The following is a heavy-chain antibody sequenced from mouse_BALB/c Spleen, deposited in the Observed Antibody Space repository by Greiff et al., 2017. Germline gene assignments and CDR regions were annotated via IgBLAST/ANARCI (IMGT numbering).Heavy chain of an antibody. Sequence: VQLQQSGPELVKPGASVKISCKASGYTFTDYNMHWVKQSHGKSLEWIGYIYPYNGGTGYNQKFKSKATLTVDNSSSTAYMELRSLTSEDSAVYYCARNGYYYGSSYFDYWGQGTTLTVSS. J-gene: IGHJ2*01. D-gene: IGHD1-1*01. CDR3: ARNGYYYGSSYFDY. CDR1: GYTFTDYN. CDR2: IYPYNGGT. V-gene: IGHV1S29*02.